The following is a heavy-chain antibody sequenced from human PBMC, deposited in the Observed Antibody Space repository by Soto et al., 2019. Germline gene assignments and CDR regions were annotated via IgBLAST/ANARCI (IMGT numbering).Heavy chain of an antibody. CDR3: ARDKITGLFDY. J-gene: IGHJ4*02. V-gene: IGHV4-34*01. CDR2: INHSGST. D-gene: IGHD2-8*02. Sequence: SETLSLTCTVSGGSISGYYWTWIRQPPGTGLEWIGEINHSGSTNYNPSLKSRVTISVDTSKNQFSLKLTSVTAADTAVYYCARDKITGLFDYWGQGNLVTVSS. CDR1: GGSISGYY.